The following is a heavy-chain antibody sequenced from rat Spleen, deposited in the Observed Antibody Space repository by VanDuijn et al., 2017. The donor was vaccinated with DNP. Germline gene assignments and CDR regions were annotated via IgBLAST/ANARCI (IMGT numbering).Heavy chain of an antibody. D-gene: IGHD1-9*01. V-gene: IGHV3-1*01. J-gene: IGHJ1*01. CDR2: INYSGHT. CDR1: GYSITSNY. CDR3: ARGVSSYYGYNSYWYFDF. Sequence: EVQLQESGPGLVKPSQSLSLTCSVTGYSITSNYWAWIRKFPGNKMEWIGYINYSGHTGYNPSLKSRISITRDTSKNQFFLQLNSVTTEDTATYYCARGVSSYYGYNSYWYFDFWGPGTMVTVSS.